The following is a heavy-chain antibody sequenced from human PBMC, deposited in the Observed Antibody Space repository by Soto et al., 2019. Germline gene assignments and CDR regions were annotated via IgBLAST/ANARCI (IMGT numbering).Heavy chain of an antibody. CDR2: INPTSAST. V-gene: IGHV1-46*01. CDR1: GYTFTSYY. CDR3: ARGHCSSNGCPFYYYYGMAV. J-gene: IGHJ6*02. D-gene: IGHD2-2*01. Sequence: ASVKVSCKASGYTFTSYYIHWVRQAPGQGLEWMGIINPTSASTSYAQKFQGRVTMTRDTSTSTVYMELSSLRSEDTAVYYCARGHCSSNGCPFYYYYGMAVWGQGTTVIVSS.